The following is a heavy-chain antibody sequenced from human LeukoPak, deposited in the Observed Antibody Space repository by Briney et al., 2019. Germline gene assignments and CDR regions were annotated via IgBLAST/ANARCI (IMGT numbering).Heavy chain of an antibody. J-gene: IGHJ6*03. CDR1: GFTFTTYG. D-gene: IGHD3-10*01. CDR3: AAGGDYYYHMDV. V-gene: IGHV3-23*01. Sequence: GGTLRLSCSASGFTFTTYGMNWVRQAPGKGLEWVSGIGGSGIRTYYADSVKGRFIISRDNSRNTLYLQMNSLRAEDTAVYHCAAGGDYYYHMDVWGKGTTVTVSS. CDR2: IGGSGIRT.